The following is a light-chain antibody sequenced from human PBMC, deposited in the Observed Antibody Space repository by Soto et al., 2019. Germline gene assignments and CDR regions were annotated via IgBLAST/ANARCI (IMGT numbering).Light chain of an antibody. CDR2: GNS. CDR3: QSCDSSLSGFVL. V-gene: IGLV1-40*01. J-gene: IGLJ2*01. CDR1: SSNIGAGCD. Sequence: QSVLTQPPSVSGAPGQRVTISCTGSSSNIGAGCDVHWYQQLPGTAPKLLIYGNSNRPSGVPDRFSGSKSGTSASLAITGLQAEDEADYYCQSCDSSLSGFVLFGGGTKLPVL.